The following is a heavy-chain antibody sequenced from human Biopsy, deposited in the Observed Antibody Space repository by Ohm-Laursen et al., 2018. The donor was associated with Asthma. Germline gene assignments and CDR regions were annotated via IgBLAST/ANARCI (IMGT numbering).Heavy chain of an antibody. Sequence: GTLSLTCTVSGGSMSSSSYSWGWIRQPPGKGLEWIGSISYTGNTDIPSLRSRVTLSVGTSKNNFSLKLTSVTAADTAVFYCARHWNWGSFFDYWGQGMLVTVSS. J-gene: IGHJ4*02. CDR2: ISYTGNT. V-gene: IGHV4-39*01. CDR3: ARHWNWGSFFDY. CDR1: GGSMSSSSYS. D-gene: IGHD7-27*01.